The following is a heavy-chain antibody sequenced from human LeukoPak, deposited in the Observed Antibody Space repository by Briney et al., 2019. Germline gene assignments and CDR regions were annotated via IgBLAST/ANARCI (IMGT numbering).Heavy chain of an antibody. Sequence: GGSLRLSCAASGFAFNAYSMTWVRQAPGKGLECIASVTGSGNSRVFADSVKGRFSISRDNAKNSLDLQLNNLSAEDTATYYCARVRYDSGWFDYWGQGTLVTVSS. D-gene: IGHD6-19*01. V-gene: IGHV3-48*04. CDR2: VTGSGNSR. CDR1: GFAFNAYS. CDR3: ARVRYDSGWFDY. J-gene: IGHJ5*01.